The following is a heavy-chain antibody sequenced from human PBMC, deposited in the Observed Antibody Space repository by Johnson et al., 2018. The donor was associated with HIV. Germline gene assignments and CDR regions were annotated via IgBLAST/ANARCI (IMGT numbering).Heavy chain of an antibody. J-gene: IGHJ3*02. CDR1: GFTFSDAW. V-gene: IGHV3-30*02. Sequence: QVQLVESGGDLVKPGGSLRLSCAASGFTFSDAWMNWVRQAPGKGLEWVAFIWHDGRDVYYADSVKGRFTISRDNSKNTLYLQMNSLRAEDTAVYYCARGGARSSGYYSAFDIWGQGTMVTVSS. CDR3: ARGGARSSGYYSAFDI. D-gene: IGHD3-22*01. CDR2: IWHDGRDV.